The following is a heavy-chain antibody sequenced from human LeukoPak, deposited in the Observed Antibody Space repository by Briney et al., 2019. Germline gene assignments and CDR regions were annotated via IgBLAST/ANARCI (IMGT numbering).Heavy chain of an antibody. CDR2: IWYDGSNK. CDR3: ARAPGSYRLRGSWFDP. Sequence: GGSLRLSCAASGFTFSSYGMHWVRQAPGKGLEWVAVIWYDGSNKYYADSVKGRFTISRDNSKNTLYLQMNSLRAEDTAVYYCARAPGSYRLRGSWFDPWGQGTLVTVSS. V-gene: IGHV3-33*01. CDR1: GFTFSSYG. J-gene: IGHJ5*02. D-gene: IGHD3-10*01.